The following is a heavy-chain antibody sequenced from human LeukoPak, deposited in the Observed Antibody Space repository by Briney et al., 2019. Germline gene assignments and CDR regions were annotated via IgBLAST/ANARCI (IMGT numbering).Heavy chain of an antibody. Sequence: SETLSLTCSVSGGSLRSSSYYWGSIRQPPGKGLEWIGSIYYSGSTYYNPSLKSRVTISVDTSKNQFSLKLSSVTAADTAVYYCSRRDSIRFLDAFDIWGQGTMVTVSS. CDR2: IYYSGST. CDR1: GGSLRSSSYY. V-gene: IGHV4-39*01. D-gene: IGHD2-21*01. CDR3: SRRDSIRFLDAFDI. J-gene: IGHJ3*02.